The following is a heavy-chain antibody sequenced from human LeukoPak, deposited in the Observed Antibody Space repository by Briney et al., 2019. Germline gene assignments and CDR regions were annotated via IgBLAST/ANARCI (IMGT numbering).Heavy chain of an antibody. Sequence: PGGSLRLSCAASGFSFSSYAMHWVRQAPGKGLEWVSTTSAGGSSTYYADSVKGRFTISRDNSKNTFYLQMNSLRAEDTAAHYCAKGGYCSSSSCYYGWFEPWGQGTLVTVSS. D-gene: IGHD2-2*01. CDR1: GFSFSSYA. V-gene: IGHV3-23*01. J-gene: IGHJ5*02. CDR3: AKGGYCSSSSCYYGWFEP. CDR2: TSAGGSST.